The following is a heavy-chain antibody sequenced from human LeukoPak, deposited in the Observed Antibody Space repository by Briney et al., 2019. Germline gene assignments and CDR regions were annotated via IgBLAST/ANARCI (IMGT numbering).Heavy chain of an antibody. Sequence: PGGSLRLSCAGSGIIFRNYAMSWVRQAPGMGLEWVSAISGSGVGTNYADSVKGRFTISRDSSKNTLYLQMNSLRAEDTAVYYCAKNGRDDHDKYFFDFWGQGTQVTVSS. CDR3: AKNGRDDHDKYFFDF. CDR2: ISGSGVGT. CDR1: GIIFRNYA. J-gene: IGHJ4*02. D-gene: IGHD3-9*01. V-gene: IGHV3-23*01.